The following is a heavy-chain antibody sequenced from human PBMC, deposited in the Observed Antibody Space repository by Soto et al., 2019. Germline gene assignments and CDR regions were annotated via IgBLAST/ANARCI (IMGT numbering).Heavy chain of an antibody. V-gene: IGHV7-4-1*01. CDR1: GYTFTNYA. CDR3: ARDHAWRGGRCYFSFDP. J-gene: IGHJ5*02. D-gene: IGHD2-15*01. Sequence: QVRLVQSGSELKEPGASVQVSCKASGYTFTNYAMNWVRQVPGQCLEWLDWVNTNTGNTSYAQGVTGRCVFSCDTSVSRAYLQIYSLKSEDTAVYYCARDHAWRGGRCYFSFDPWRQGTLVTVAA. CDR2: VNTNTGNT.